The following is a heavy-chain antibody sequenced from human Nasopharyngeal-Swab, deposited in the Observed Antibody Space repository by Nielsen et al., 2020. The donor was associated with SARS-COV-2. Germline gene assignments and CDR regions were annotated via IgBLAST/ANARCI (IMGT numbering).Heavy chain of an antibody. CDR3: ARCLVLGAARYFDY. Sequence: SVKVSCKASGGTFSSYAISWVRQAPGQGLEWTGGIIPIFGTANYAQKFQGRVTITADESTSTAYMELSSLRSEDTAVYYCARCLVLGAARYFDYWGQGTLVTVSS. J-gene: IGHJ4*02. CDR1: GGTFSSYA. D-gene: IGHD6-6*01. CDR2: IIPIFGTA. V-gene: IGHV1-69*13.